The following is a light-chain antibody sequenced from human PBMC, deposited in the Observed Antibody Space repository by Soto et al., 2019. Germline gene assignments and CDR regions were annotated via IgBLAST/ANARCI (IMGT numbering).Light chain of an antibody. CDR3: QHYNSFPVT. CDR1: QSVSSW. J-gene: IGKJ1*01. Sequence: DIQMTQSPSTLSASVGDSVTITCRASQSVSSWLAWYQQKPGKAPKLLIYKATNLESGIPSRFSGSGSVTEFTLTISSLQPDDFATYYCQHYNSFPVTFGQGTKVEIK. V-gene: IGKV1-5*03. CDR2: KAT.